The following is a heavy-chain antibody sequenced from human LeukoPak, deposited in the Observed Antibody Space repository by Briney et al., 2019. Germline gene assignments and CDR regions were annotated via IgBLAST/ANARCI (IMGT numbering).Heavy chain of an antibody. D-gene: IGHD1-1*01. V-gene: IGHV4-59*01. CDR3: ARDRGIRAFDI. CDR2: IYYSGST. CDR1: GGSISSYY. J-gene: IGHJ3*02. Sequence: SETLSLTCTVSGGSISSYYWSWIRQPPGKGLEWIGYIYYSGSTNYNPSLKSRVTISVDTSKNQFSLKLSSATAADTAVYYCARDRGIRAFDIWGQGTMVTVSS.